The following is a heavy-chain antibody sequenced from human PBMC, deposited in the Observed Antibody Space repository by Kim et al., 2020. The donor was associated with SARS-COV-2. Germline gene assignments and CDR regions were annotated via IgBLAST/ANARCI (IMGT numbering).Heavy chain of an antibody. J-gene: IGHJ4*02. D-gene: IGHD3-22*01. Sequence: YADSVKGRFTISRDNAKNSLYLQMNSLRAEDTAVYYCARKYYYDSSGFSYWGQGTLVTVSS. CDR3: ARKYYYDSSGFSY. V-gene: IGHV3-21*01.